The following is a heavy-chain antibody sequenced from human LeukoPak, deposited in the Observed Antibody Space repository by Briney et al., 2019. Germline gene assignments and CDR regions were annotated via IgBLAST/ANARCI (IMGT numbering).Heavy chain of an antibody. CDR1: GFSFSGYG. CDR2: IHYDGTKN. V-gene: IGHV3-30*02. Sequence: PSGGSLRLSCAASGFSFSGYGMHWVRQAPGKGLEWVAFIHYDGTKNYYADSVKGRFTISRDNSRNTLYLQVNSLRPEDTAVYYCAKSIWVAATSSWFCLDYWGQGTLVTVSS. CDR3: AKSIWVAATSSWFCLDY. J-gene: IGHJ4*02. D-gene: IGHD3-10*01.